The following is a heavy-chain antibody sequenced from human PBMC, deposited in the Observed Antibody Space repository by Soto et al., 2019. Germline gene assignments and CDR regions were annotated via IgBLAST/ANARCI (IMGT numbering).Heavy chain of an antibody. D-gene: IGHD2-21*02. J-gene: IGHJ6*02. CDR1: GGTISSWY. CDR3: ARDLWGYCGTDCYPMDV. V-gene: IGHV4-59*01. Sequence: PSETLSLTCTVSGGTISSWYWSWIRQPPGKGLEWIGYIYYSGSTNYNPSLKSRVTISVDTSKNQFSLKLSSVTAADTAVYYCARDLWGYCGTDCYPMDVWGQGTTVTVSS. CDR2: IYYSGST.